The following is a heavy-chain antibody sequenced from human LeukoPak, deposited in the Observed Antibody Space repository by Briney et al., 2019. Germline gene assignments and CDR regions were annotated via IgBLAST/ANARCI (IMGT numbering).Heavy chain of an antibody. D-gene: IGHD3-3*01. V-gene: IGHV3-7*05. CDR1: GFTFSIYE. CDR3: ARDGPHYDFWSGPAY. Sequence: GGSLRLSCAASGFTFSIYEMNWVRQAPGKGLEWVANINEDGSEKYYVESVKGRFTISRDNAKNSLYLQMDSLRAEDTAVYYCARDGPHYDFWSGPAYWGQGTLVTVSS. CDR2: INEDGSEK. J-gene: IGHJ4*02.